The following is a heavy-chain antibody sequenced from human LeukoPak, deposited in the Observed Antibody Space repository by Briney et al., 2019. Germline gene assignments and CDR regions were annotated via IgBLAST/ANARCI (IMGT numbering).Heavy chain of an antibody. J-gene: IGHJ5*02. CDR3: AKERVSSGWNPHWFDP. CDR2: ISGSGTTT. CDR1: GGSISSYY. D-gene: IGHD3-22*01. Sequence: LTCTVSGGSISSYYWSRVRQAPGKGLEWVSDISGSGTTTNYADSVKGRFTISRDNSKNTLYLQMNSLRAEDTAVYYCAKERVSSGWNPHWFDPWGQRTLVTVSS. V-gene: IGHV3-23*01.